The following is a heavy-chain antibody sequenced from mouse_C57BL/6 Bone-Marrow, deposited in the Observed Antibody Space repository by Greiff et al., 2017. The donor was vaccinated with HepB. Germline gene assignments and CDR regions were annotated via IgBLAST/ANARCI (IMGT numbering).Heavy chain of an antibody. J-gene: IGHJ3*01. D-gene: IGHD1-1*01. Sequence: EVQGVESGGGLVKPGGSLKLSCAASGFTFSSYAMSWVRQTPEKRLEWVATISDGGSYTYYPDNVKGRFTISRDNAKNNLYLQMSHLKSEDTAMYYCASITTVVAWFAYWGQGTLVTVSA. V-gene: IGHV5-4*01. CDR3: ASITTVVAWFAY. CDR2: ISDGGSYT. CDR1: GFTFSSYA.